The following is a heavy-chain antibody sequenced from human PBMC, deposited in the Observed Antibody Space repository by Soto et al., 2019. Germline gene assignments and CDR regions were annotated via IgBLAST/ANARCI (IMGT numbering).Heavy chain of an antibody. CDR1: GGIFSNYA. J-gene: IGHJ4*02. Sequence: QVELVQSGAEVRKPGSSVKVSCKASGGIFSNYAFSWVRQAPGQGFEWMGTIIPIFGSTNYAQNFQTRVTITADESTRTAYMELSSLTSEDTAVYYCANSGFYSSPDYWGQGTLVTVSS. CDR2: IIPIFGST. V-gene: IGHV1-69*18. CDR3: ANSGFYSSPDY. D-gene: IGHD3-22*01.